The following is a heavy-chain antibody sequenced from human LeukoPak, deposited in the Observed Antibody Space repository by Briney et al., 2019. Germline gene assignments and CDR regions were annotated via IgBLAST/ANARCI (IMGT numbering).Heavy chain of an antibody. D-gene: IGHD2-15*01. CDR1: ASGVAFTSHS. CDR2: IQSSGDYI. CDR3: AREYHSRAPFDY. Sequence: GRCLRLSCAASASGVAFTSHSMNWVLQAPGKGLAWISYIQSSGDYIFYADSVKGRFTVSRDNARNSLYLQMNSLRAEDTAIYYCAREYHSRAPFDYWGQGTLVTVSS. V-gene: IGHV3-21*05. J-gene: IGHJ4*02.